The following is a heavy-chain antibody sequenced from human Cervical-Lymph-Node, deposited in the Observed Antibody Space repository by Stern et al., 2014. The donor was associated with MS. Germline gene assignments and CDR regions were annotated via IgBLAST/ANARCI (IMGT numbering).Heavy chain of an antibody. Sequence: QVQLVQSGAAVKKPGASVKVSCKASGYTFTSYGISWVRQAPGQGLEWMGWISAYNGNTNYAQNLQGRVTMTTDTAPSTAYMELRSLRSDDTAVYYCARAMRGHGGYYYGMDVWGQGTTVTVSS. D-gene: IGHD3-16*01. CDR2: ISAYNGNT. J-gene: IGHJ6*02. V-gene: IGHV1-18*01. CDR1: GYTFTSYG. CDR3: ARAMRGHGGYYYGMDV.